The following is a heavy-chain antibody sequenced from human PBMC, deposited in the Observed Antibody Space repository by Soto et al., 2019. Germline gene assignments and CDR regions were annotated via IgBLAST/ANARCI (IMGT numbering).Heavy chain of an antibody. CDR3: ATHRDSGSYYGIDY. CDR1: GGSISSYY. D-gene: IGHD1-26*01. Sequence: PSETLSLTCTVSGGSISSYYWSWIRQPPGKGLEWIGYIYYSGSTNYNPSLKSRVTISVDTSKNQFSLKLNSVTAADTAMYYCATHRDSGSYYGIDYWGQGTLVTVSS. V-gene: IGHV4-59*08. J-gene: IGHJ4*02. CDR2: IYYSGST.